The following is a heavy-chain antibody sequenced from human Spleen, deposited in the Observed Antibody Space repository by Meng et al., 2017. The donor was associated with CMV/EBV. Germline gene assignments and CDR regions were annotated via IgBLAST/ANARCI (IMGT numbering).Heavy chain of an antibody. J-gene: IGHJ4*02. D-gene: IGHD2-15*01. CDR1: GYTFTGYY. CDR2: INPNSGGT. Sequence: QGQLGQAGGEVKKPGAEVEVSCKASGYTFTGYYMHWVRQAPGQGLEWMGWINPNSGGTNYAQKFQGRVTMTRDTSISTAYMELSRLRSDDTAVYYCARVLYCSGGSCDSSQGYWGQGTLVTVSS. CDR3: ARVLYCSGGSCDSSQGY. V-gene: IGHV1-2*02.